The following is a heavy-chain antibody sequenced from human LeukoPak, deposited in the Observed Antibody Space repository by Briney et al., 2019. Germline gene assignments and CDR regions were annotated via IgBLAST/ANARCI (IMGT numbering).Heavy chain of an antibody. J-gene: IGHJ5*02. CDR3: ARDNVAWNDVHWFDP. V-gene: IGHV3-21*01. CDR1: GFTFSSYG. D-gene: IGHD1-1*01. CDR2: ISSSGTYI. Sequence: GGSLRLSCAASGFTFSSYGMHWVRQAPGKGLEWVSSISSSGTYIFYADSVKGRFTISRDNAKNSLYLQMSSLRAEDTAMYYCARDNVAWNDVHWFDPWGQGTLVTVSS.